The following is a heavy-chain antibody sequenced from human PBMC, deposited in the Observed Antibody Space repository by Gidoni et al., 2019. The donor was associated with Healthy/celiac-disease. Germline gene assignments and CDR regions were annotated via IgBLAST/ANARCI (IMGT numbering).Heavy chain of an antibody. Sequence: DVQLVQSGAEVKKPGESLRISCKGSGYSFTSYWISWVRQMPGKGLEWMGRIDPSDSYTNYSPSFQGHVTISADKSISTAYLQWSSLKASDTAMYYCARRGYSGYDEYYFDYWGQGTLVTVSS. D-gene: IGHD5-12*01. CDR3: ARRGYSGYDEYYFDY. V-gene: IGHV5-10-1*03. CDR1: GYSFTSYW. J-gene: IGHJ4*02. CDR2: IDPSDSYT.